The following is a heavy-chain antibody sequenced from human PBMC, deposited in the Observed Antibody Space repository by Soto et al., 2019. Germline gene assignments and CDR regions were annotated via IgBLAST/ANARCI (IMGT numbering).Heavy chain of an antibody. D-gene: IGHD1-1*01. CDR3: ERHLEDSATKSGFDY. V-gene: IGHV5-51*01. J-gene: IGHJ4*02. CDR2: ICPGGSNI. Sequence: WGFLKLSCAASGYTFTSHSIGWVRQMPGKGLEWMGIICPGGSNIYYAASLKGQIAISADKSMNTPYLRLSSLKASDTATYYCERHLEDSATKSGFDYWGQGTLVTVSS. CDR1: GYTFTSHS.